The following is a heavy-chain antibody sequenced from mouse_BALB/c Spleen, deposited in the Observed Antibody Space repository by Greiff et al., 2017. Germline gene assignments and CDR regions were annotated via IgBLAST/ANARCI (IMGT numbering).Heavy chain of an antibody. J-gene: IGHJ4*01. CDR3: ARKGGDYYGRSYSYYAMDY. Sequence: EVKLMESGPSLVKPSQTLYLTCSVTGDSITSGYWNWVRKFPGNKLEYMGYISYSGSTYYKPSTKSRISITQDTSKNQYYLQLNSVTTDATATYYCARKGGDYYGRSYSYYAMDYWGQGTSVTVSS. CDR2: ISYSGST. CDR1: GDSITSGY. V-gene: IGHV3-8*02. D-gene: IGHD1-1*01.